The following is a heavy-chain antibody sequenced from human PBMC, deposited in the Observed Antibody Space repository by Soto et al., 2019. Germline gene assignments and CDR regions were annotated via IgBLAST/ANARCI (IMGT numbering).Heavy chain of an antibody. CDR2: IWNDGSNK. Sequence: PGGSLRLSCAASGFPFSSYGMQWVRQAPGKGLVWVARIWNDGSNKYYADSVKGRFTISRDNAKDTLYLQMNSLRAEDTAVYYCAMGTMDVWGKGTTVTVSS. J-gene: IGHJ6*04. CDR3: AMGTMDV. CDR1: GFPFSSYG. D-gene: IGHD7-27*01. V-gene: IGHV3-33*03.